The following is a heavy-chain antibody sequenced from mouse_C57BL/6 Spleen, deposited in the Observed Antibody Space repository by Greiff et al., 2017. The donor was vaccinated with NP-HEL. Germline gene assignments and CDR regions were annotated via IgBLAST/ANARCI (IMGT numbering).Heavy chain of an antibody. Sequence: QVQLQQPGAELVKPGASVKLSCKASGYTFTSYWMQWVKQRPGQGLEWIGEIDPSDSYTNYNQKFKGKATLTVDTSSSTAYMQLSSLTSEDSAVYYCARGLRRGSWMDYWGQGTSVTVSS. CDR2: IDPSDSYT. J-gene: IGHJ4*01. CDR1: GYTFTSYW. D-gene: IGHD2-4*01. V-gene: IGHV1-50*01. CDR3: ARGLRRGSWMDY.